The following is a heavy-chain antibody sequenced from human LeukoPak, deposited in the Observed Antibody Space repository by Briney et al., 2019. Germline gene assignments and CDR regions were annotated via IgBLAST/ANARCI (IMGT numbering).Heavy chain of an antibody. J-gene: IGHJ4*02. CDR3: ARAEYSSSSGYYFDN. CDR1: GGSFSGYY. CDR2: INHSGST. Sequence: PSETLPLTCAVYGGSFSGYYWSWIRQPPGKGLEWIGEINHSGSTNYNPSLKSRVTISVDTSKNQFSLKLSSVTAADTAVYYCARAEYSSSSGYYFDNWGQGTLVTVSS. D-gene: IGHD6-6*01. V-gene: IGHV4-34*01.